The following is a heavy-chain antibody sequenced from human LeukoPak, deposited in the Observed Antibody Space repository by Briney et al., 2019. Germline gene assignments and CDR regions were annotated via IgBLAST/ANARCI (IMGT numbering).Heavy chain of an antibody. Sequence: GRSLRLSCAASGFTSSAYGMHWVRQAPGKGLEWVGVIWYDGSKMFYGDSVKGRFTISRDDSKNTLYLEMNSLRAEDTAVYYCERDLREDFWSGYQSYYYGMDVWGQGTTVTVSS. J-gene: IGHJ6*02. CDR1: GFTSSAYG. CDR2: IWYDGSKM. V-gene: IGHV3-33*01. CDR3: ERDLREDFWSGYQSYYYGMDV. D-gene: IGHD3-3*01.